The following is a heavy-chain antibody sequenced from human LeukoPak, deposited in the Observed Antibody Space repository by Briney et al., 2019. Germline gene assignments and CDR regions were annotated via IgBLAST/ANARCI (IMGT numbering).Heavy chain of an antibody. CDR1: GFTSSSYW. D-gene: IGHD2-15*01. CDR2: INEDGRNE. V-gene: IGHV3-7*01. J-gene: IGHJ4*02. CDR3: VAWSGGSH. Sequence: GGSLRLSCVASGFTSSSYWMSWVRQAPGKGLEWVANINEDGRNEFYVDSVKGRFTISRDIPKNSLSLQMNSLRAEDTAVYYCVAWSGGSHWGQGTRVTVST.